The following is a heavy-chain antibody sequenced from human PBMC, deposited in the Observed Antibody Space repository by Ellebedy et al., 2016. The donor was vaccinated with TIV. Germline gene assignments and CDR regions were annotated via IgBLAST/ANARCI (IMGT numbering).Heavy chain of an antibody. D-gene: IGHD3-10*01. CDR1: GYTFTSYY. CDR3: ARDPYGSLGHWAVDY. CDR2: INPSGGST. V-gene: IGHV1-46*01. Sequence: ASVKVSXKASGYTFTSYYMHWVRQAPGQGLEWMGIINPSGGSTSYAQKFQGRVTMTRDTSTSTVYMELSSLRSEDTAVYYCARDPYGSLGHWAVDYWGQGTLVTVSS. J-gene: IGHJ4*02.